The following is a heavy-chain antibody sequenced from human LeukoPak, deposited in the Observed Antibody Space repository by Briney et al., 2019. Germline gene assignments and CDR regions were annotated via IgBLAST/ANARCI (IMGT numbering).Heavy chain of an antibody. J-gene: IGHJ3*02. CDR1: VFPFSSNY. CDR3: ARDKGSSWSDAFDI. CDR2: ISFPGSI. D-gene: IGHD6-13*01. Sequence: GVSLRLFCAPSVFPFSSNYMTWVRHAPGKGGEGVSVISFPGSITYADSVKVRFTTSRDNSKNTLYLQMNSLRADDTAVYYCARDKGSSWSDAFDIWGQGTMVTVSS. V-gene: IGHV3-53*01.